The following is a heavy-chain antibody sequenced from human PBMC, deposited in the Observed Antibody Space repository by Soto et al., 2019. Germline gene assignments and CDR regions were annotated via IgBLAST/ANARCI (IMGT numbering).Heavy chain of an antibody. D-gene: IGHD1-26*01. CDR3: AKGGSFDH. CDR1: GFTFSSQA. V-gene: IGHV3-23*01. J-gene: IGHJ5*02. CDR2: TIGSGTGT. Sequence: EVQLLESGGGLAQPGGSLRLSCAASGFTFSSQAMGWVRQAPGNGLEWVSSTIGSGTGTYYADSVKGRFTISRDNSKNPLYLQMNSLRAEDTALYYCAKGGSFDHWGQGTLVTVSS.